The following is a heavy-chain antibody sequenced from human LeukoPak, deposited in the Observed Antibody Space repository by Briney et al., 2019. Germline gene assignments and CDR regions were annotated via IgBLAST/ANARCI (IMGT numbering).Heavy chain of an antibody. Sequence: SETLSLTCTVSGYSISSGYYWGWIRQPPGKGLEWIGSIYHSGSTYYNPSLKSRVSRLVDTSKNQFSLKLSSVTAADTAVYYCVRSSSSIFDYWGQGTLVTVSP. V-gene: IGHV4-38-2*02. CDR1: GYSISSGYY. CDR3: VRSSSSIFDY. J-gene: IGHJ4*02. CDR2: IYHSGST. D-gene: IGHD6-6*01.